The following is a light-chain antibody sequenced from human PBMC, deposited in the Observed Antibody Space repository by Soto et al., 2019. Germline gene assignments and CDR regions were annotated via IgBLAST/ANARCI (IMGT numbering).Light chain of an antibody. Sequence: EIVMTQSPATLSVSPGERATLSCRASQSVSGNLAWYQQKPGQAPRLLIYGASTRANAIPARFSGSGSGTEFTLTISSLQSEDFVVYYCQQYNNWPPAFGQGTKVEIK. J-gene: IGKJ1*01. CDR2: GAS. CDR3: QQYNNWPPA. CDR1: QSVSGN. V-gene: IGKV3-15*01.